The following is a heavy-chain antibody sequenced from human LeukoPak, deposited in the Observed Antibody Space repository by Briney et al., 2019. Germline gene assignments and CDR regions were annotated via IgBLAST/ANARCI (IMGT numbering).Heavy chain of an antibody. CDR1: GFTLGGSA. CDR3: AKIDSPRVGWRAPFDY. V-gene: IGHV3-23*01. Sequence: PGGSLRLSCEASGFTLGGSAMSWVRQAPGKGLEWISDISGAGRETYYADSVKGRFTISRDNSKNTLYLQLNSLGAEDTAVYFCAKIDSPRVGWRAPFDYWGQGTLVTVSS. J-gene: IGHJ4*02. CDR2: ISGAGRET. D-gene: IGHD6-19*01.